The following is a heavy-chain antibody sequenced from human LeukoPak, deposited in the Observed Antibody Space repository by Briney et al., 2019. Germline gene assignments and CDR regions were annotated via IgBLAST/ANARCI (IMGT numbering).Heavy chain of an antibody. CDR2: IGGSGGST. Sequence: GGSLRLSCAASGFNFSSYAMSWVRQAPGKGLEWVSGIGGSGGSTYYADSVKGRFTISRDNSRNTLYLQMNSPRAEDTSVYYCAILPGYSSGWYEVNYWGQGTLVTVSS. CDR3: AILPGYSSGWYEVNY. V-gene: IGHV3-23*01. D-gene: IGHD6-13*01. CDR1: GFNFSSYA. J-gene: IGHJ4*02.